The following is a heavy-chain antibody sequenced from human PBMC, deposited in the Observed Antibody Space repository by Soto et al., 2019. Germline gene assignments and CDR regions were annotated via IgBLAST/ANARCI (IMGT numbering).Heavy chain of an antibody. J-gene: IGHJ5*02. CDR1: GDSISSNNNY. CDR2: ISYSGTT. Sequence: PSETLSLTCTVSGDSISSNNNYWSWIRQPPGEGLEWIGFISYSGTTSYSPSLKSRVAISLDTSKKQFSLSLSSVTAADTAVYYCARGRGYSYGLDPWGQGTLVTVS. D-gene: IGHD5-18*01. V-gene: IGHV4-30-4*01. CDR3: ARGRGYSYGLDP.